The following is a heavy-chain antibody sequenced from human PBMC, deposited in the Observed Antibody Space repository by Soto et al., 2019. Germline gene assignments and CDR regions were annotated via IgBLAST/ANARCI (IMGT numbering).Heavy chain of an antibody. V-gene: IGHV4-39*01. CDR1: GGSISSNNDY. J-gene: IGHJ4*02. CDR3: ATGKKDLYLHY. CDR2: IYYTGLT. Sequence: PSETLSLTCTVSGGSISSNNDYWGWIRQPPGKGLEWIGNIYYTGLTYFNPSLKSRITISVDTSKSQFSLKVNSVTAADTAVYYCATGKKDLYLHYWGQGTLVTVS. D-gene: IGHD6-13*01.